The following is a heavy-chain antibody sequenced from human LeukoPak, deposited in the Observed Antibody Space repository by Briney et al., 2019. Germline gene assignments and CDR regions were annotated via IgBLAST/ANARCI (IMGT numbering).Heavy chain of an antibody. CDR3: ARDRFPASSSWYYYYYGMDV. V-gene: IGHV4-30-4*01. J-gene: IGHJ6*02. CDR2: IYYSGST. Sequence: PSETLSLTCTVSGGSISSGDYYWSWLRQPPGKGLEWIGYIYYSGSTYYNPSLKSRVTISVDTSKNQFSLKLSSVTAADTAVYYCARDRFPASSSWYYYYYGMDVWGQGTTVTVSS. D-gene: IGHD6-13*01. CDR1: GGSISSGDYY.